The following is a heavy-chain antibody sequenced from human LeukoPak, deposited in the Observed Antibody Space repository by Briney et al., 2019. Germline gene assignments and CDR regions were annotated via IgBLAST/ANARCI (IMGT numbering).Heavy chain of an antibody. CDR1: GFTFSTYS. Sequence: GGSLRLSCAASGFTFSTYSMNWVRQAPGKGLEWVSSISSSSTYIYYADSVKGRFTISRDIAKDSLFLQMNSLRAEDTAVYYCTRVHIPQQLWTHAFDIWGQGTMVTVSS. D-gene: IGHD5-18*01. V-gene: IGHV3-21*01. CDR2: ISSSSTYI. CDR3: TRVHIPQQLWTHAFDI. J-gene: IGHJ3*02.